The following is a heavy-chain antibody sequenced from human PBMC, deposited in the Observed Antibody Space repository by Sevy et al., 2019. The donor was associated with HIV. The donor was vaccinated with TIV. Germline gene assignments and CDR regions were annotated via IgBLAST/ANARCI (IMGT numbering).Heavy chain of an antibody. J-gene: IGHJ6*02. V-gene: IGHV3-7*03. CDR1: GFIFSRYW. D-gene: IGHD2-15*01. CDR2: IKQDGSEK. CDR3: ARDMGYCSGGSCYTWDYYGMDV. Sequence: GGCLRLSCAASGFIFSRYWMTWVRQAPGKGLEWVANIKQDGSEKYYLDAVKGRFTISRDNAKNSLYLQMNSLRAEDTAVYYCARDMGYCSGGSCYTWDYYGMDVWGQGTTVTVSS.